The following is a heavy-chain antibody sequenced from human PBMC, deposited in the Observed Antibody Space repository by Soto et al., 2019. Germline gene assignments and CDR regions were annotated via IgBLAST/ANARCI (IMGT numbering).Heavy chain of an antibody. J-gene: IGHJ4*02. CDR3: ARIAPYSSGSRYFDY. Sequence: SGPTLVNPTQTLTLTCTFSGFSLTTSGMCVSWIRQPPGKALEWLARIDWDDDKYYSTSLKTRLTISKDTSKNQVVLTMTNMDPVDTATYYCARIAPYSSGSRYFDYWGQGTLVTVSS. CDR1: GFSLTTSGMC. CDR2: IDWDDDK. V-gene: IGHV2-70*11. D-gene: IGHD6-19*01.